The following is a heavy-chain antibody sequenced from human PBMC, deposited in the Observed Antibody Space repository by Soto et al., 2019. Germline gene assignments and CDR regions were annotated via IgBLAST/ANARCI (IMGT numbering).Heavy chain of an antibody. CDR1: GGACISYA. J-gene: IGHJ6*02. CDR3: ARTQTDDYGGISWLGYSYYGIDV. V-gene: IGHV1-69*13. D-gene: IGHD3-16*01. Sequence: ASVKVSCKSSGGACISYASSWVRQAPGQGLQWMGGIIPIFGTANYAQTFQGRVTITADESTSTAYMELSSLRSEDTAVYYCARTQTDDYGGISWLGYSYYGIDVWGQGPPVPVSS. CDR2: IIPIFGTA.